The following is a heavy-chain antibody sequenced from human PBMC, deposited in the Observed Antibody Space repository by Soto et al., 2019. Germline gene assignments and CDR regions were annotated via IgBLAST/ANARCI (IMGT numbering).Heavy chain of an antibody. Sequence: QVQLVESGGGLVKPGGSLRLSCAASGFTFSDYYMSWIRQAPGKGLEWVSYISSSSSYTNYADSVKGRFTISRDNAKTSLYLQMNSLRAEDTALYFCARDHHRYSGYDYVDYWGQGTLVTGSS. CDR2: ISSSSSYT. D-gene: IGHD5-12*01. CDR1: GFTFSDYY. J-gene: IGHJ4*02. V-gene: IGHV3-11*05. CDR3: ARDHHRYSGYDYVDY.